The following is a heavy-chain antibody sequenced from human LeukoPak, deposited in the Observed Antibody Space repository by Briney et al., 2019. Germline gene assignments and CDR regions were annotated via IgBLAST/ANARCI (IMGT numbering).Heavy chain of an antibody. D-gene: IGHD4-17*01. CDR2: ISGSGGST. Sequence: GGSLRLSCAASGFTFSSYAMSWVRQAPGKGLEWVSAISGSGGSTYYADSVKGRFTISRDNSKNTLYLQMKSLRAEDTAIYYCAKEVSRVTTFYFDYWGQGTLVTVSS. V-gene: IGHV3-23*01. CDR3: AKEVSRVTTFYFDY. J-gene: IGHJ4*02. CDR1: GFTFSSYA.